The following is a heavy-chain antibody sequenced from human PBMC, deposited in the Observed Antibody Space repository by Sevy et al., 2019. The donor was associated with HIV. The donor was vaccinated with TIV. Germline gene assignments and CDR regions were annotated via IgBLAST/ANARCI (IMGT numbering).Heavy chain of an antibody. Sequence: GGSLRLSCTASGFTFGDYCMSWVRQAPGKGLEWVAFLKSDVYGGTVDHAASVRVRFVISSDDSKTIAYLQMNDLKTEDIGVYYCTRWKAAQSIFDYWGQGALVTVSS. CDR2: LKSDVYGGTV. CDR1: GFTFGDYC. D-gene: IGHD6-13*01. V-gene: IGHV3-49*04. CDR3: TRWKAAQSIFDY. J-gene: IGHJ4*02.